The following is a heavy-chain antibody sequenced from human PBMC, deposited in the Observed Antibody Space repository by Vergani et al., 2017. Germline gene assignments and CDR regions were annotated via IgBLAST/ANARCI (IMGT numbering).Heavy chain of an antibody. CDR2: FYSGGST. Sequence: EVQLVESGGGLVQPGGSLRLSCAASGFTVSSNYMSWVRQAPGKGLEWVSVFYSGGSTYYADSVKGRFTISRDNSKNTLYLQMNRLRAEDTAVYYCARGTMVRGVEVDYWGQGTLVTVSS. CDR1: GFTVSSNY. J-gene: IGHJ4*02. D-gene: IGHD3-10*01. CDR3: ARGTMVRGVEVDY. V-gene: IGHV3-66*02.